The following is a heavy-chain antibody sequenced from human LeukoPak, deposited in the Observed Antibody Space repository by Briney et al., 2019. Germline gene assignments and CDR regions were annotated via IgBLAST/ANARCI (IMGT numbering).Heavy chain of an antibody. CDR1: GASLSSSY. CDR3: ARDIAARY. D-gene: IGHD6-13*01. Sequence: SETLSLTCTVSGASLSSSYWSWIRQPPGKGLEWIAYIYYSGSTNYNPSLKSRVTISVDTSRNQFSLRLSSVTAADAAVYYCARDIAARYWGQGTLVTVSS. V-gene: IGHV4-59*01. J-gene: IGHJ4*02. CDR2: IYYSGST.